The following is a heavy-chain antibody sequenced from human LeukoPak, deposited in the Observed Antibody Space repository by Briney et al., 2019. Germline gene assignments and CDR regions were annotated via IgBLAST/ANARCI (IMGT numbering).Heavy chain of an antibody. CDR3: ARDQRKRRITMVRGVITHPFDY. CDR2: IKQEGSEK. V-gene: IGHV3-7*01. Sequence: GGSLRLSCAASGFTFSSYWMSWVRQAPGKGLEWVANIKQEGSEKYYVDSVKGRFTISRDNAKNSLYLQVNSLRAEDTAVYYCARDQRKRRITMVRGVITHPFDYWGQGTLVTVSS. J-gene: IGHJ4*02. D-gene: IGHD3-10*01. CDR1: GFTFSSYW.